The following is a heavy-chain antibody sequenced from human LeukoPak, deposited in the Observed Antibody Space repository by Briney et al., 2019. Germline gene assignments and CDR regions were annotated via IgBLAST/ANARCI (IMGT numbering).Heavy chain of an antibody. Sequence: SETLSLTCTVSGGSISSYYWSCIRQPPGKGLEWIGYIYYSGSTNYNPSLKSRVTISVDTSKNQFSLKLSSVTAADTAVYYCARQVGYDSSGYNWFDPWGQGTLVTVSS. CDR2: IYYSGST. CDR1: GGSISSYY. J-gene: IGHJ5*02. V-gene: IGHV4-59*08. D-gene: IGHD3-22*01. CDR3: ARQVGYDSSGYNWFDP.